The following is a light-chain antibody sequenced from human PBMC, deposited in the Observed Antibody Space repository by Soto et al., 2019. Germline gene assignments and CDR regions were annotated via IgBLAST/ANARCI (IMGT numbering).Light chain of an antibody. CDR1: SSDVGAYNY. CDR3: SSYTSSNTYV. CDR2: DVS. J-gene: IGLJ1*01. Sequence: QSALTQPASVTGSPGQSITISCNRTSSDVGAYNYVSWYQHHPGKVPQLMIYDVSNRPSGVSNRFSGSKSGNTASLTISGLQAEDEADYYCSSYTSSNTYVFGTGTKVTVL. V-gene: IGLV2-14*03.